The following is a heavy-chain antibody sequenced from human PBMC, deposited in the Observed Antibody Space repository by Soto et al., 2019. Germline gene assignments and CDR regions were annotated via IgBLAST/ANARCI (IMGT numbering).Heavy chain of an antibody. J-gene: IGHJ5*02. D-gene: IGHD3-22*01. V-gene: IGHV2-5*02. Sequence: QITLKESGPTLVKPTQTLTLTCTFSGFSLSTSGVGVGWIRQPPGKALEWFALIYWDDNKRYSPSLKTRLTITKDTSKNQVVLTMTNMDPVDTATYYCAHRIVTNNWFDPWGQGTLVTVSS. CDR2: IYWDDNK. CDR3: AHRIVTNNWFDP. CDR1: GFSLSTSGVG.